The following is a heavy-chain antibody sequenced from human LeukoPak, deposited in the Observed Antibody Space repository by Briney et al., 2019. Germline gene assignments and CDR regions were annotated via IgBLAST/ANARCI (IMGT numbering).Heavy chain of an antibody. CDR1: GDSISNYY. V-gene: IGHV4-59*01. CDR3: ARRIPAAGRSSYYFDS. J-gene: IGHJ4*02. Sequence: SETLSLTCTVSGDSISNYYWSWIRQPPGKGLEWIGYIFYSGSTNYNPSLTSRATISVDTSKSHFSLKLSSVTAADTVVYYCARRIPAAGRSSYYFDSWGQGALVTVSS. CDR2: IFYSGST. D-gene: IGHD6-13*01.